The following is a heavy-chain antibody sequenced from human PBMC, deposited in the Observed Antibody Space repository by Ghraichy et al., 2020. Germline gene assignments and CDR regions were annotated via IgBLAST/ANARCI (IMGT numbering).Heavy chain of an antibody. CDR3: WVVLQSDLDY. V-gene: IGHV3-23*01. CDR2: IDGREGRT. D-gene: IGHD5-24*01. J-gene: IGHJ4*02. CDR1: GFSFRGYS. Sequence: GGSLRLSCVASGFSFRGYSMSWVRQAPGRGLEWVSAIDGREGRTFYADFVEGRFTISKDNARNTLSLLMNSRRAENTAVYYCWVVLQSDLDYWGRVTLLTVSS.